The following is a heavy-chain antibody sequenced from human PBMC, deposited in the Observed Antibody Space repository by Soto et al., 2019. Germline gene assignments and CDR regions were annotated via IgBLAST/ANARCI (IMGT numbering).Heavy chain of an antibody. D-gene: IGHD4-17*01. CDR2: TRNKAKSYST. Sequence: EVQLVESGGGLVQPGGSLRLSCAASGFTFSDHYMDWVRQAPGKGLEWVGRTRNKAKSYSTEYAASVRGRFTISRDDSKNLLYLYMNSLTTEDTAVYYCARVKTTLTTEFDYWGQGPLVTVSS. CDR1: GFTFSDHY. J-gene: IGHJ4*02. CDR3: ARVKTTLTTEFDY. V-gene: IGHV3-72*01.